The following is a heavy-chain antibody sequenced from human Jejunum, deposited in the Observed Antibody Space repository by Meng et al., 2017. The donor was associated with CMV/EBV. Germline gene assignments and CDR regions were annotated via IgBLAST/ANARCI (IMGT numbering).Heavy chain of an antibody. Sequence: SGFTFSDHYMDWFRQAPGKGLEWVARSRVKVNSYPTEHAASVKGRFTISRDDLENSLYLQMNSLKTEDTAVYYCARDSMKGGGVDYWGQGTLVTVSS. V-gene: IGHV3-72*01. CDR1: GFTFSDHY. D-gene: IGHD3-10*01. CDR2: SRVKVNSYPT. CDR3: ARDSMKGGGVDY. J-gene: IGHJ4*02.